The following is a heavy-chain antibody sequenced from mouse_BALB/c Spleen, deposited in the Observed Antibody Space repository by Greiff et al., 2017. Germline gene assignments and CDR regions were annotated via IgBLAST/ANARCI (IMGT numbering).Heavy chain of an antibody. CDR2: ISSGSSTI. D-gene: IGHD2-2*01. J-gene: IGHJ2*01. CDR1: GFTFSSFG. CDR3: ARSGWLRPFDY. Sequence: EVKLQESGGGLVQPGGSRKLSCAASGFTFSSFGMHWVRQAPEKGLEWVAYISSGSSTIYYADTVKGRFTISRDNPKNTLFLQMTSLRSEDTAMYYCARSGWLRPFDYWGQGTTLTVSS. V-gene: IGHV5-17*02.